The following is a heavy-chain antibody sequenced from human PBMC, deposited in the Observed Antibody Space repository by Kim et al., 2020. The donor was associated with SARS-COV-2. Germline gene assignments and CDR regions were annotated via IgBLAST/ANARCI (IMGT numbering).Heavy chain of an antibody. Sequence: SETLSLTCTVSGGSISSGGYYWSWIRQHPGKGLEWIGYIYYSGSTYYNPSLKSRVTISVDTSKNQFSLKLSSVTAADTAVYYCARDGGSGSHSVPTPYYYYYGMDVWGQGTTVTVSS. D-gene: IGHD3-10*01. J-gene: IGHJ6*02. V-gene: IGHV4-31*03. CDR1: GGSISSGGYY. CDR2: IYYSGST. CDR3: ARDGGSGSHSVPTPYYYYYGMDV.